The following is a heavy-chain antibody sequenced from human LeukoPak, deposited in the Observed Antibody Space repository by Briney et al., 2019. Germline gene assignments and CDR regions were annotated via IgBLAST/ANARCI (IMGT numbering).Heavy chain of an antibody. V-gene: IGHV3-23*01. Sequence: GGSLRLSCAASGFTFSSYAMSWVRQAPGKGLEWVSAISGSGGSTYYADSVKGRFTISRDNSKSTLYLQMNSLRAEDTAVYYCAKEGNSSSWYNDAFDIWGQGTMVTVSS. CDR3: AKEGNSSSWYNDAFDI. D-gene: IGHD6-13*01. CDR1: GFTFSSYA. J-gene: IGHJ3*02. CDR2: ISGSGGST.